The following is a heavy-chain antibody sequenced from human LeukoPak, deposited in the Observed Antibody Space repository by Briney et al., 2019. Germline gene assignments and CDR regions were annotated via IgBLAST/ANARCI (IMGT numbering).Heavy chain of an antibody. V-gene: IGHV3-21*01. CDR2: ISGSSTYI. D-gene: IGHD2-15*01. CDR1: GFTFSSSS. J-gene: IGHJ3*02. CDR3: ARVGVVVVAATDTGAFDI. Sequence: GGSLRLSCAASGFTFSSSSMNWVRQAPGKGLEWVSSISGSSTYIYYADSLKGRFTISRDNAKNSLYLQMNSLRVEDTAVYYCARVGVVVVAATDTGAFDIWGQGTMVTVSS.